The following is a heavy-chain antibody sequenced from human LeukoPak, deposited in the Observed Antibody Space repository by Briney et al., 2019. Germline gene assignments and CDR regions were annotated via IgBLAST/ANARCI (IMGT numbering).Heavy chain of an antibody. CDR1: GYTFVSYD. CDR2: MSPKSGNT. CDR3: ARELHVERDDY. Sequence: ASVKVSCKASGYTFVSYDINWVRQATEQGPEWMGWMSPKSGNTGYAQKFQGRVTMTRDTSINTAYMELRSLRSDDTAVYYCARELHVERDDYWGQGTLVTVSS. D-gene: IGHD1-1*01. J-gene: IGHJ4*02. V-gene: IGHV1-8*01.